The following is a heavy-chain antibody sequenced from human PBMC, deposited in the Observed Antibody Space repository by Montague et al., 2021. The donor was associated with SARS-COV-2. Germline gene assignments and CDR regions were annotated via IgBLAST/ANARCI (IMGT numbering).Heavy chain of an antibody. J-gene: IGHJ4*02. V-gene: IGHV4-59*13. CDR1: GGSIISYY. Sequence: SETLSLTCTVSGGSIISYYWSWIRQPPGKGLEWIGYIYYSGSTNYNPSLKSRVTISVDTSKNQFSLKLSSVTAADTAVYYCARAYYDSSGYYGYFDNWGQGTLVTVSS. D-gene: IGHD3-22*01. CDR3: ARAYYDSSGYYGYFDN. CDR2: IYYSGST.